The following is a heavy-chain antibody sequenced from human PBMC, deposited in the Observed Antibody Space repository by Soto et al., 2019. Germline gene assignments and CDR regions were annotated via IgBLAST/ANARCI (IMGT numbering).Heavy chain of an antibody. V-gene: IGHV1-8*01. CDR1: GYTFTTYD. D-gene: IGHD3-10*02. J-gene: IGHJ4*02. CDR3: VRVFGSIDY. Sequence: QVQLVQSGAEVKKPGASVKVSCKASGYTFTTYDINWVRQATGQRLEWVGWMNPKSGYTGFEQNFQGRLSMTRDTTISTAYMELSSLRSEDTAVYYCVRVFGSIDYWGQGTLVTVSS. CDR2: MNPKSGYT.